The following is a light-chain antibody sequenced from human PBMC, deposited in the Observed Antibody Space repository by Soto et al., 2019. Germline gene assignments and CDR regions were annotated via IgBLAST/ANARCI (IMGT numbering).Light chain of an antibody. CDR1: SSDVGSYNY. J-gene: IGLJ1*01. V-gene: IGLV2-14*01. CDR3: CSQTSSSEV. Sequence: QSALTQPASVSGSPGQSITISCTGTSSDVGSYNYVSWYQQHPGKAPKLMIYEVSHRPSGVSDRFSGSKSGNTASLTISGLQAEDECDYYGCSQTSSSEVFGTGTKLTVL. CDR2: EVS.